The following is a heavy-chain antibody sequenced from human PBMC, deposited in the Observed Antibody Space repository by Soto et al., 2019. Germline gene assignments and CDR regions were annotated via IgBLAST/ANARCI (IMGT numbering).Heavy chain of an antibody. CDR2: IKPDGSET. Sequence: EAQLVESGGDLVQPGGSLRLSCAASGFMFSDSWMNWVRQAPGKGLEWVANIKPDGSETAYVDSVKGRFTTSRDNAKKFLYPKMHILRVVDPAVYHRAGGIDPWGREPWSPSPQ. J-gene: IGHJ5*02. CDR3: AGGIDP. V-gene: IGHV3-7*02. CDR1: GFMFSDSW.